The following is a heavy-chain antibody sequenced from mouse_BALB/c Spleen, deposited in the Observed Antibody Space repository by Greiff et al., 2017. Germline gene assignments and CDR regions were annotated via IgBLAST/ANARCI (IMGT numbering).Heavy chain of an antibody. Sequence: EVKLEESGPGLVKPSQSLSLTCSVTGYSITSGYYWNWIRQFPGNKLEWMGYISYDGSNNYNPSLKNRISITRDTSKNQFFLKLNSVTTEDTATYYCARYGNYPYWGQGTLVTVSA. J-gene: IGHJ3*01. CDR1: GYSITSGYY. CDR3: ARYGNYPY. D-gene: IGHD2-1*01. CDR2: ISYDGSN. V-gene: IGHV3-6*02.